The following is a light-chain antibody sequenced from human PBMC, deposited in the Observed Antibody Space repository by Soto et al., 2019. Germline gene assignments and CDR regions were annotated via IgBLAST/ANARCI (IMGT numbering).Light chain of an antibody. CDR1: QSISNY. CDR3: HPSYGTPIL. CDR2: AAS. V-gene: IGKV1-39*01. Sequence: DIQMTQSPFSLSAPVGDRVTITCRASQSISNYLNWYQQKQGKAPKLLIYAASTLQVGVTSRFSGSGSGTDFTLPISSLQPEDSATYYCHPSYGTPILFGQGTRLDIK. J-gene: IGKJ5*01.